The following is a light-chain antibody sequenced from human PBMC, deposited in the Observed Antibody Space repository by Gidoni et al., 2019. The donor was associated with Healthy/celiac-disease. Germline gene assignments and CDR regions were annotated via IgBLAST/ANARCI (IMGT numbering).Light chain of an antibody. CDR1: QSISSF. Sequence: DIQMTQSPSSLSASVGDRVTITCRTSQSISSFLNWYQHKPGKAPKLLIFAASSLQSGVPSRFSGSGSGTDFTPTINSLQPEDFATYYCQQSYSTPPFTFGPGTKVDIK. V-gene: IGKV1-39*01. J-gene: IGKJ3*01. CDR2: AAS. CDR3: QQSYSTPPFT.